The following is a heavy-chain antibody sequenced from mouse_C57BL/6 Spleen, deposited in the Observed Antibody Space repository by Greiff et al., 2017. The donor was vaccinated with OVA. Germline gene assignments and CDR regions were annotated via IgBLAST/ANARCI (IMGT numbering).Heavy chain of an antibody. J-gene: IGHJ1*03. CDR2: INPSTGGT. D-gene: IGHD1-2*01. CDR3: ARRLRHWYFDV. CDR1: GYSFTGYY. Sequence: EVQVVESGPELVKPGASVKISCKASGYSFTGYYMNWVKQSPEKSLEWIGEINPSTGGTTYNQKFKAKATLTVDKSSSTAYMQLKSLTSEDSAVYYCARRLRHWYFDVWGTGTTVTVSS. V-gene: IGHV1-42*01.